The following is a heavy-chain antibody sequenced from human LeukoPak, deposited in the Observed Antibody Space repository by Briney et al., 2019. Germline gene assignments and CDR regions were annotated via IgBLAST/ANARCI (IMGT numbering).Heavy chain of an antibody. CDR1: GGSFSGYY. D-gene: IGHD2-15*01. Sequence: SETLSLTCAVYGGSFSGYYWSWIHQPPGKGLEWIGEINHSGSTNYNPSLKSRVTISVDTSKNQFSLKLNSVTAADTAVYYCARVRGGYFDLWGRGTLATVSS. CDR2: INHSGST. J-gene: IGHJ2*01. CDR3: ARVRGGYFDL. V-gene: IGHV4-34*01.